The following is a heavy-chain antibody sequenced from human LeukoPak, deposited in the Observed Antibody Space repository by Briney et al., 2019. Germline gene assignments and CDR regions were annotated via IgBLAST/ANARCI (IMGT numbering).Heavy chain of an antibody. CDR3: AKDRAYTYGYSYYFDY. D-gene: IGHD5-18*01. Sequence: GGSLRLSCAASGFTVSNNYMSWVRQAPGKGLEWVSVIYSGGATFYADSVKGRFTISRDSYKNTLFLQMNSLRPEDTAVYYCAKDRAYTYGYSYYFDYWGQGTLVTVSS. CDR2: IYSGGAT. V-gene: IGHV3-53*01. J-gene: IGHJ4*02. CDR1: GFTVSNNY.